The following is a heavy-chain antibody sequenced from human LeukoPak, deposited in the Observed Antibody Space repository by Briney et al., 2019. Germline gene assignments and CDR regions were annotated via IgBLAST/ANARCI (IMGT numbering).Heavy chain of an antibody. CDR2: ISSSSSYI. J-gene: IGHJ4*02. V-gene: IGHV3-21*01. CDR3: ARDDRLFDYDILTGYSRGFDY. Sequence: PGGSLRLSCAASGFTFSSYSMNWVRQAPGKGLEWVSSISSSSSYIYYADSVKGRFTISRDNAKNSLYLQMNSLRAEDTAAYYCARDDRLFDYDILTGYSRGFDYWGQGTLVTVSS. D-gene: IGHD3-9*01. CDR1: GFTFSSYS.